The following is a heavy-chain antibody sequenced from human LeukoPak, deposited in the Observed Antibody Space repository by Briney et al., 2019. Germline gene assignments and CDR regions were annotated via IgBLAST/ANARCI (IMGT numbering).Heavy chain of an antibody. D-gene: IGHD6-19*01. CDR1: GYTFTSYA. CDR2: INTNTGNP. Sequence: ASVKVSCKASGYTFTSYAMNWVRQAPGQGLEWMGWINTNTGNPTYAQGFTGRFVFSLDTSVSTAYLQISSLKAEDTAVYYCAREMEYSSGWFLVPTVVRNFDYWGQGTLVTVSS. V-gene: IGHV7-4-1*02. J-gene: IGHJ4*02. CDR3: AREMEYSSGWFLVPTVVRNFDY.